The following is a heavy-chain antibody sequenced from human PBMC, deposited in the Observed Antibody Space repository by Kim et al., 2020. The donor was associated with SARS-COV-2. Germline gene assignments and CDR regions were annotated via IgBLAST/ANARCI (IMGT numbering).Heavy chain of an antibody. CDR3: ARDFXXHSXGWHQAFQV. V-gene: IGHV1-69*04. J-gene: IGHJ3*01. CDR2: IIPILGVA. Sequence: SVKVSCKTSGGIFSSSSISWVRQAPGQGLEWMGRIIPILGVADYAQKFQGRVTIXADXWTYTAYLXMNXLKSEDTAMYYCARDFXXHSXGWHQAFQVWGQGTXXTVSS. D-gene: IGHD6-19*01. CDR1: GGIFSSSS.